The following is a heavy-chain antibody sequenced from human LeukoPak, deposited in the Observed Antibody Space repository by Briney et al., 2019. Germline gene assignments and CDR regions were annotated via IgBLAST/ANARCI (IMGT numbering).Heavy chain of an antibody. CDR1: GCTFTGYY. Sequence: GASVKVSCKASGCTFTGYYMHWVRQAPGQGLEWMGWINPNSGGTNYAQKFQGRVTMTRDTSISTAYMELSRLRSDDTAVYYCATHYGDYDPFDYWGQGTLVTVSS. CDR3: ATHYGDYDPFDY. D-gene: IGHD4-17*01. J-gene: IGHJ4*02. V-gene: IGHV1-2*02. CDR2: INPNSGGT.